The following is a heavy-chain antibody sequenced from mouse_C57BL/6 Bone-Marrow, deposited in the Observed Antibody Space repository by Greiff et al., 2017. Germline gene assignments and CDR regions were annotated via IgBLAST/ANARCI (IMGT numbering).Heavy chain of an antibody. CDR3: AKELFYYDSSSYFYWYYDV. Sequence: VLLLQSGAELMKPGASVKLSCTATGYTFTGYWIEWVKQRPGHGLEWIGELLPGSGSTNYKEKFKGKATFTADTSSNPAYMHLSSLTTEDSAIYYWAKELFYYDSSSYFYWYYDVWGTGTTVPVSS. CDR1: GYTFTGYW. J-gene: IGHJ1*03. D-gene: IGHD1-1*01. V-gene: IGHV1-9*01. CDR2: LLPGSGST.